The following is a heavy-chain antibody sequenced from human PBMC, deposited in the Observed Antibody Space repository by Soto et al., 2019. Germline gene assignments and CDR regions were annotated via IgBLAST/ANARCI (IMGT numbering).Heavy chain of an antibody. CDR2: ISAYNGNT. CDR3: ARESLLRYFDWLSIGALPTQLDY. CDR1: GYTFTSYG. V-gene: IGHV1-18*01. J-gene: IGHJ4*02. Sequence: ASVKVSCKASGYTFTSYGISWVRQAPGQGLEWMGWISAYNGNTNYAQKLQGRVTMTTDTSTSTAYMELRSLRSDDTAVYYCARESLLRYFDWLSIGALPTQLDYWGQGTLVTVSS. D-gene: IGHD3-9*01.